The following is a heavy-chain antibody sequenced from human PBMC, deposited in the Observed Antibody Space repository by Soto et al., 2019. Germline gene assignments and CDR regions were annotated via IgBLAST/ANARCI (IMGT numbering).Heavy chain of an antibody. CDR3: ARHPSLRYHDY. Sequence: PSETLSLTCTVSGGSISTRDYYWGWIRQPPGKGLEWIGSIYYSGTTYYNPSLKSRVTISVDTSKNQFSLRLTSVTAADTAVYYCARHPSLRYHDYWGQGALVTVSS. V-gene: IGHV4-39*01. J-gene: IGHJ4*02. CDR1: GGSISTRDYY. D-gene: IGHD4-17*01. CDR2: IYYSGTT.